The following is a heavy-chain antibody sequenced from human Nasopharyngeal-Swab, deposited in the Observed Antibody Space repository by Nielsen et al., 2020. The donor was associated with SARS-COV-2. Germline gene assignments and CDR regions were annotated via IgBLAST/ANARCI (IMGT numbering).Heavy chain of an antibody. Sequence: SETLSLTCTVSGGSISSYYWSWIRQPPGKGLEWIGYIYYSGSTNYNPSLKSRVTISVDTSKNQFSLKLSSVTAADTAVYYCARIVDTAMHFDYWGQGTLVTVSS. D-gene: IGHD5-18*01. V-gene: IGHV4-59*08. CDR3: ARIVDTAMHFDY. J-gene: IGHJ4*02. CDR1: GGSISSYY. CDR2: IYYSGST.